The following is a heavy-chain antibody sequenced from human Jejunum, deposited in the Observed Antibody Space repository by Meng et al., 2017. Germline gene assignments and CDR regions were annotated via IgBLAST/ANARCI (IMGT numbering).Heavy chain of an antibody. J-gene: IGHJ4*02. CDR3: ARRGDGYKYDY. CDR2: IKPNSGGT. CDR1: GYTFTDYF. Sequence: ASVKVSCKASGYTFTDYFMHWVRQVPGQGLEWMGWIKPNSGGTTYAQKFQGWVTMSRDTSINTAYMELSSLKSDDTAVYYCARRGDGYKYDYWGQGTLVTVSS. V-gene: IGHV1-2*04. D-gene: IGHD5-24*01.